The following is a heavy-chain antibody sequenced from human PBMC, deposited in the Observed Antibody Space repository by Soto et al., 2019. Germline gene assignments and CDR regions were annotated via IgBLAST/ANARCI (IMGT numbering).Heavy chain of an antibody. V-gene: IGHV4-34*01. CDR1: GGSFSTYY. J-gene: IGHJ6*02. D-gene: IGHD2-2*02. CDR2: VNHSGST. CDR3: VIVPPAISHYYGMDV. Sequence: SETLSLTCAVYGGSFSTYYWSWIRQPPGKGLEWIGEVNHSGSTNYNPSLKSRVTISVDASKNQFSLRLISVTAADTAVYYCVIVPPAISHYYGMDVWGQGTTVTVSS.